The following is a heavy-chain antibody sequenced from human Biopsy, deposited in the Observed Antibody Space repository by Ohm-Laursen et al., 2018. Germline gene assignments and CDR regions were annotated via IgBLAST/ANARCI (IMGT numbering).Heavy chain of an antibody. CDR2: TYYSGST. J-gene: IGHJ6*02. Sequence: SQTLSLTCTVSGDSISRDYWAWIRQPPGKGLQWIRYTYYSGSTNYNPSLNSRVTIAVDTSKNQFSLRLTSVTAADTAVYYCVRSNYHYYGFDVWGQGTTVTVSS. CDR1: GDSISRDY. V-gene: IGHV4-59*01. CDR3: VRSNYHYYGFDV.